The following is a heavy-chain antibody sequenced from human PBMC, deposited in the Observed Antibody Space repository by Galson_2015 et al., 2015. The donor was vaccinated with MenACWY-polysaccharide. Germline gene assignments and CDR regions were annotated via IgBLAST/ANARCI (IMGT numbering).Heavy chain of an antibody. CDR2: IRFDGTIK. CDR1: RFTFSTYG. D-gene: IGHD2-15*01. J-gene: IGHJ3*02. CDR3: AKDVVVVGTDAFDI. V-gene: IGHV3-30*02. Sequence: SLRLSCAASRFTFSTYGMHWVRQAAGKGLEWVAFIRFDGTIKYYADSVKGRFTISRDNSKNTLYLQMNSLRAEDTAVYYCAKDVVVVGTDAFDIWGQGTMVTVSS.